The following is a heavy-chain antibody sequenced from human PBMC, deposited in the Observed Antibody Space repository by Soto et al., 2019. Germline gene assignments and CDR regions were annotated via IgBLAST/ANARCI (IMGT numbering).Heavy chain of an antibody. CDR3: AKRGRDAVTNAFYFDY. V-gene: IGHV3-9*01. J-gene: IGHJ4*02. CDR2: ISWNSGSI. D-gene: IGHD4-17*01. CDR1: GFTFDDYA. Sequence: GGSLRLSCAASGFTFDDYAMHWVRQAPGKGLEWVSGISWNSGSIGYADSVKGRFTISRDNAKNSLYLQMNSLRAEDTALYYRAKRGRDAVTNAFYFDYWGQGTLVTVSS.